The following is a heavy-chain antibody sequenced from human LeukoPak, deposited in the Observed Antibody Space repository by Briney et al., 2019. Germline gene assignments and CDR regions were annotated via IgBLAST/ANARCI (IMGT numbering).Heavy chain of an antibody. CDR3: ARGKYYYDSSGYYFIDY. J-gene: IGHJ4*02. Sequence: KTSETLSLTCTASGGSISSYYWSWIRQPPGKTLEWIGYIYYSGSTNYNPSLKSRVTISVDTSKNQFSLKLSSVTAADTAVYYCARGKYYYDSSGYYFIDYWGQGTLVTVSS. CDR2: IYYSGST. CDR1: GGSISSYY. V-gene: IGHV4-59*01. D-gene: IGHD3-22*01.